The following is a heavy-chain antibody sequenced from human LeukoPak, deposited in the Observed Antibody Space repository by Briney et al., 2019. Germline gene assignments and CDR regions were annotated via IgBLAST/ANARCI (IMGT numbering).Heavy chain of an antibody. Sequence: GGSLRLSCAASGFTFSSYAMSWVRQAPGKGLEWVSTLIGSAGGTYHADSVKGRFTISRDNSKNTLYLQMDSLRAEDTAVFYCAKTHSSSSRLFDYWGQGTLVTVSS. CDR3: AKTHSSSSRLFDY. V-gene: IGHV3-23*01. D-gene: IGHD6-6*01. J-gene: IGHJ4*02. CDR2: LIGSAGGT. CDR1: GFTFSSYA.